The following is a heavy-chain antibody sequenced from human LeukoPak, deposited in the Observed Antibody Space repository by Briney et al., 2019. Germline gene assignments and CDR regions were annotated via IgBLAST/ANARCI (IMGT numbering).Heavy chain of an antibody. CDR1: GGTFSSYA. Sequence: SVKVSCKASGGTFSSYAISWVRQAPGQGLEWMGGIIPIFGTANYAQKFQGRVTITADKSTSTVYMELSSLRSEDTAVYYCARDSPPSYYDFWSGPEGRAFDIWGQGTMVTVSS. CDR2: IIPIFGTA. CDR3: ARDSPPSYYDFWSGPEGRAFDI. J-gene: IGHJ3*02. D-gene: IGHD3-3*01. V-gene: IGHV1-69*06.